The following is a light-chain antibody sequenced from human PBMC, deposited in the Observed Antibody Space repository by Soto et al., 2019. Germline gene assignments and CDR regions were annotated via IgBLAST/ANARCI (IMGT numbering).Light chain of an antibody. CDR3: HQFGSSPQT. Sequence: EIVLTQSPDNLSLSPGESATLSCRASQSVGPNLVWYQQKFGQAPRLLIYGASSRATGIPDRFSGSGSGTDFTLTISRLEPEDFAVYFCHQFGSSPQTFGHGTKVDIK. J-gene: IGKJ1*01. CDR1: QSVGPN. CDR2: GAS. V-gene: IGKV3-20*01.